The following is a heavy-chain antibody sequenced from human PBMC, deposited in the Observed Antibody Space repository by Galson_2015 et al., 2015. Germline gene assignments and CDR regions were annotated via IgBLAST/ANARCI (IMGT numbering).Heavy chain of an antibody. Sequence: SLRLSCAASAFTFSTYGMLWARQAPGKGLEWVAVISYDGSNKYYADSVKGRFTISRDNSKNTLYLQMNGLRADDTAVYYCAKVAYSLGDDYWGQGTLVTVSS. CDR1: AFTFSTYG. J-gene: IGHJ4*02. D-gene: IGHD3-16*01. V-gene: IGHV3-30*18. CDR2: ISYDGSNK. CDR3: AKVAYSLGDDY.